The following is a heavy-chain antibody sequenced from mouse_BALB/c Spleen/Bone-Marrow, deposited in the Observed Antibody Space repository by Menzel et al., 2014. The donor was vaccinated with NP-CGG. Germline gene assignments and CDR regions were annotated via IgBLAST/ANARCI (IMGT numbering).Heavy chain of an antibody. CDR1: GFSLTSYG. Sequence: VMLVESGPGLVQPSPSLSITCTVSGFSLTSYGVHWVRQSPGKGLEWLGVIRSGGSTAYNAAFISRMSISKVNSNGQVFFKMNSLQANDTAIYYCARGLYYDYEFAYWGQGTLVTVSA. V-gene: IGHV2-2*02. CDR3: ARGLYYDYEFAY. D-gene: IGHD2-4*01. J-gene: IGHJ3*01. CDR2: IRSGGST.